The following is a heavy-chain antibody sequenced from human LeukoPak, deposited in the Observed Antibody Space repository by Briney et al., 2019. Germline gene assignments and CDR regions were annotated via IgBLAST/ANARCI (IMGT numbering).Heavy chain of an antibody. D-gene: IGHD1-26*01. V-gene: IGHV1-69*05. Sequence: SVKVSCKASGGTFSSYAISWVRQAPGQGLEWMGGIIPIFGTANYAQKFQGRVTITTDESTSTAYMELSSLRSEDTAVYSCARYSGSYSDDGAYSDYWGQGTLVTVSS. CDR3: ARYSGSYSDDGAYSDY. J-gene: IGHJ4*02. CDR1: GGTFSSYA. CDR2: IIPIFGTA.